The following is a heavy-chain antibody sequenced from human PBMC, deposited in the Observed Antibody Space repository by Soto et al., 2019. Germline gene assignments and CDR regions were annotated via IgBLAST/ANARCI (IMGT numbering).Heavy chain of an antibody. D-gene: IGHD3-3*01. V-gene: IGHV4-59*01. Sequence: PSETLSLTCNVSGASIYTYYWNWIRQSPGKGLEWIAYISDSGNTKSNPSLKSRVTISVDTSQKQFSLRLSSMTAADTAVYYCARLDWSTYGLDVWGQGTTVTVSS. J-gene: IGHJ6*02. CDR2: ISDSGNT. CDR1: GASIYTYY. CDR3: ARLDWSTYGLDV.